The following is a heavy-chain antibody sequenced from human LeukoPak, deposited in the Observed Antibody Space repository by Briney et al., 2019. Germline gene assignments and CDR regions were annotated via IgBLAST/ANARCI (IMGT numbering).Heavy chain of an antibody. Sequence: SQTLSLTCTVSGGSISSGGYHWNWIRQHPGKGLEWIGYIYYSGSTYYNPSLKSRVTISIDTSKNQFSLKLSSVTAADAAVYYCARGGSWYGSLVYWGQGALVTVSS. J-gene: IGHJ4*02. V-gene: IGHV4-31*03. CDR1: GGSISSGGYH. CDR3: ARGGSWYGSLVY. D-gene: IGHD6-13*01. CDR2: IYYSGST.